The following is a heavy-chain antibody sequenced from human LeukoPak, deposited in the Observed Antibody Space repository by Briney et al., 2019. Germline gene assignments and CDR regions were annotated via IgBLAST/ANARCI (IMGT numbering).Heavy chain of an antibody. J-gene: IGHJ4*02. D-gene: IGHD1-26*01. CDR2: IRSDDSDK. V-gene: IGHV3-30*02. CDR1: GFTFSDYA. Sequence: GGSLRLSCAASGFTFSDYAMHWVRQAPGKGLEWVAFIRSDDSDKYYADSVRGRFTISRDDSMNTLYPQMNSLSGEDTAVYYCAKDLALKVGASPFDYWGQGTLVTVSS. CDR3: AKDLALKVGASPFDY.